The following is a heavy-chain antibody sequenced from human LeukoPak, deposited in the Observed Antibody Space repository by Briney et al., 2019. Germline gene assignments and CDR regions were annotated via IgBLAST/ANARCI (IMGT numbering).Heavy chain of an antibody. V-gene: IGHV3-30*03. CDR3: ARVGAVAAADC. Sequence: GGSLRLSCAASGFTFSNYDMHWVRQAPGKGLEWVAIISYDGSNKYYADSVKGRFTISRDNSKNTLYLQMNSLRAEDTAVYYCARVGAVAAADCWGQGTLVTVSS. D-gene: IGHD6-19*01. CDR1: GFTFSNYD. J-gene: IGHJ4*02. CDR2: ISYDGSNK.